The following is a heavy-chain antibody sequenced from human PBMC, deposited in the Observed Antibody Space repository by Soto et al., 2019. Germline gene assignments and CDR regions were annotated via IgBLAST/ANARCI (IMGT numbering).Heavy chain of an antibody. J-gene: IGHJ4*02. D-gene: IGHD5-18*01. CDR3: ALTGRWIRPNDYFDY. V-gene: IGHV2-5*02. CDR2: IYWDGDQ. CDR1: GFSLTASGLG. Sequence: QITLKESGPMLVKPTQTLTLTCTYSGFSLTASGLGVGWIRQPPGKALQWLSFIYWDGDQRYSPSLRSRLTITQDASKIQIVLTMTNMDPVDTATYFCALTGRWIRPNDYFDYWGQGTLVTVSS.